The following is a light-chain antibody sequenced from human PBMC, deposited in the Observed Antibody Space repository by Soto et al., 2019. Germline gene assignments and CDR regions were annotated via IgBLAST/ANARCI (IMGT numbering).Light chain of an antibody. V-gene: IGLV2-14*01. J-gene: IGLJ1*01. CDR3: FSFTTDWTHV. CDR2: EVS. CDR1: SSDIGAYNY. Sequence: QSVLTQPASVSGSPGHSITISCTGSSSDIGAYNYVSWFQQYPGKAPKLIISEVSNRPSGVSNRFSGSKPGTAASLTISGLQTEDEADYFCFSFTTDWTHVFGTGTKVTVL.